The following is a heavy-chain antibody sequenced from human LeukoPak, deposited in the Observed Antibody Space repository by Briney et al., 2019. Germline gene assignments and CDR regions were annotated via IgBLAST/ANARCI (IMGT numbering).Heavy chain of an antibody. CDR1: GYTFTGYY. J-gene: IGHJ4*02. D-gene: IGHD4-17*01. CDR2: INPNSGGT. CDR3: ARVNDYGDYVDY. V-gene: IGHV1-2*02. Sequence: ASVKVSCKASGYTFTGYYMHWVRQAPGQGLEWMGWINPNSGGTNYAQKFQGRVTMNRDTSISTAYMELSRLRSDDTAVYYCARVNDYGDYVDYWGQGTLVTVSS.